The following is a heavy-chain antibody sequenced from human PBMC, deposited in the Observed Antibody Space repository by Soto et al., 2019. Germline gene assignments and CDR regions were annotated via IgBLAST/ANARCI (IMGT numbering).Heavy chain of an antibody. D-gene: IGHD3-3*01. CDR2: IKSKTDGGTT. Sequence: PGGSLRLSCAASGFTFSNAWMSWVRQAPGKGLEWVGRIKSKTDGGTTDYAAPVKGRFTISRDDSKNTLYLQMNSLKTEDTAVYYCTTETTYYYFWSGYWFDRLDFWGQVPLVTFSS. CDR3: TTETTYYYFWSGYWFDRLDF. CDR1: GFTFSNAW. J-gene: IGHJ4*02. V-gene: IGHV3-15*01.